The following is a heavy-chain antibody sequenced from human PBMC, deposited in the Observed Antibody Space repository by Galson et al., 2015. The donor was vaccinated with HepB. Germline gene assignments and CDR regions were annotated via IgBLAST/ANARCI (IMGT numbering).Heavy chain of an antibody. Sequence: SVKVSCKASGYTFTTYGISWVRQAPGQGLEWMGWISDYNANTKYAQKLQGRVTMTTDTSTSTAYMELRSLRSDDTAVYYCARALDITMFDYWGQGTLVTVSS. CDR3: ARALDITMFDY. D-gene: IGHD3-10*01. V-gene: IGHV1-18*01. CDR2: ISDYNANT. J-gene: IGHJ4*02. CDR1: GYTFTTYG.